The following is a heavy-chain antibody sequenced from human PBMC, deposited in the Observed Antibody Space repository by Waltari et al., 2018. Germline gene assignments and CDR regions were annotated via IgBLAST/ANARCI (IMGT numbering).Heavy chain of an antibody. CDR2: IIPIVGTA. Sequence: QVQLVQSGAEVKKPGSSVKVSCKASGGTFSSYAISWVRQAPGQGLEWMGGIIPIVGTANYAQKFQGRVTITADESTSTAYMELSSLRSEDTAVYYCARGGNDSARSGYYYILDYWGQGTLVTVSS. J-gene: IGHJ4*02. CDR3: ARGGNDSARSGYYYILDY. D-gene: IGHD3-22*01. CDR1: GGTFSSYA. V-gene: IGHV1-69*12.